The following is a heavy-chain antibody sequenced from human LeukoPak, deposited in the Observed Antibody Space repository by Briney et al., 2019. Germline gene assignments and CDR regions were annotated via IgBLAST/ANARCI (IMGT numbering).Heavy chain of an antibody. CDR1: GFTFTSSA. Sequence: SVKVSCKVSGFTFTSSAVQWVRQARGQRLEWIGWIVLGSGNTNYAQKFQERLTITRDMSTTTAYMELSSLTSEDTAVYFCAVDQGRPAGDAFDYWGQGTLVTVSS. CDR2: IVLGSGNT. J-gene: IGHJ4*02. V-gene: IGHV1-58*01. CDR3: AVDQGRPAGDAFDY. D-gene: IGHD2-2*01.